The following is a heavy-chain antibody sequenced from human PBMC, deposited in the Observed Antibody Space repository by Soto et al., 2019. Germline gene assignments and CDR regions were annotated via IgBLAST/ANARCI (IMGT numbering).Heavy chain of an antibody. CDR3: ARAGGYCSGGSCHHFNWFHP. CDR1: GYTFTSYA. Sequence: QVQLVQSGAEVKKPGASVKDSCKASGYTFTSYAMHWVRQAPGQRLEWMGWINAGNGNTKYSQKFQGRVTITRDTSADTDYMELSSVRSEDTDVYYCARAGGYCSGGSCHHFNWFHPWGQGTLVTVSS. D-gene: IGHD2-15*01. V-gene: IGHV1-3*01. J-gene: IGHJ5*02. CDR2: INAGNGNT.